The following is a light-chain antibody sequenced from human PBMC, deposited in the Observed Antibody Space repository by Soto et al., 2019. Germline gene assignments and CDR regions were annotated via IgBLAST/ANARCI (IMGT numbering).Light chain of an antibody. CDR3: QQYGSSRLT. CDR1: QSVSSSY. J-gene: IGKJ4*01. CDR2: GTS. Sequence: EIVLTQSPGTQSLSPGERATLSCRASQSVSSSYLAWYQQKPGQAPRLLVYGTSTRATGIPDRFSGSGSGTDFTLTIIRLEPEDFAVYYCQQYGSSRLTFGGGTKVDIK. V-gene: IGKV3-20*01.